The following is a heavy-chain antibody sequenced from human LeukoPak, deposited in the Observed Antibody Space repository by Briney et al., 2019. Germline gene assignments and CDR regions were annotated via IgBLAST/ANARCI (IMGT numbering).Heavy chain of an antibody. J-gene: IGHJ4*02. Sequence: SQTLSLTCTVSGGSISGGTYYWTWIRQPAGKGLEWIGRIFSSGTTQYNPSLQSRVIISLDTSNNHFSLRLSSVTAADTAVYYCAREDTDYGADSGGQGTLVTVSS. V-gene: IGHV4-61*02. CDR3: AREDTDYGADS. CDR2: IFSSGTT. D-gene: IGHD4-17*01. CDR1: GGSISGGTYY.